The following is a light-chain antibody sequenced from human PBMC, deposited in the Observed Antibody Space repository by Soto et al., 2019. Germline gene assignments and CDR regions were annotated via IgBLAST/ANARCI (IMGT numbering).Light chain of an antibody. Sequence: SYELTQPPSVSVAPGKTASISCGGNNIGSKGVHWYQQKPGQAPVLVIFSDTDLPPVIPEGFSGSNSANLATLTIIRVEAGDEADYYCQVWDSGSAHVVFGGGTKLTVL. CDR1: NIGSKG. CDR2: SDT. V-gene: IGLV3-21*04. CDR3: QVWDSGSAHVV. J-gene: IGLJ2*01.